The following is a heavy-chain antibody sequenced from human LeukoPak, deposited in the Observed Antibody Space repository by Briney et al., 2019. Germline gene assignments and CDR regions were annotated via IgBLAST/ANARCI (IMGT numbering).Heavy chain of an antibody. Sequence: GGSLRLSCAASGFTVSSNYMSWVRQAPGKWLEWVSVIYSGGSTYYADSVKGRFTISRDNSKNTLYLQMNSLRAEDTAVYYCARESGYGDLLFDYWGQGTLVTVSS. D-gene: IGHD4-17*01. V-gene: IGHV3-53*01. CDR2: IYSGGST. J-gene: IGHJ4*02. CDR1: GFTVSSNY. CDR3: ARESGYGDLLFDY.